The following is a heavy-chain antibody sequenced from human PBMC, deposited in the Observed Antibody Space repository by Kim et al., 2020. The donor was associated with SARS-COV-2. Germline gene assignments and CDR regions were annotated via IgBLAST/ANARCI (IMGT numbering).Heavy chain of an antibody. D-gene: IGHD3-10*01. V-gene: IGHV2-70*01. CDR2: K. J-gene: IGHJ6*02. CDR3: ARRTPLWHMDV. Sequence: KYYSTSLKTRLTISKDTSKNQVVLTMTNMDPVDTATYYCARRTPLWHMDVWGQGTTVTVSS.